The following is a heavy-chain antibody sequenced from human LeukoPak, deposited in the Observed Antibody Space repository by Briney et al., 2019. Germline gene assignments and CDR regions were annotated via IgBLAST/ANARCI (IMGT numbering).Heavy chain of an antibody. Sequence: GASVTVSCKASGYIFTDYYIHWVRQAPGQGLDWVGWINPTSGATNYAQKFQGSVTMTRDTSNNTSYMELYSLRSDDTAVYYCAREFRTTTWSFDAFDLWGQGTMVTVCS. J-gene: IGHJ3*01. V-gene: IGHV1-2*02. D-gene: IGHD1/OR15-1a*01. CDR3: AREFRTTTWSFDAFDL. CDR1: GYIFTDYY. CDR2: INPTSGAT.